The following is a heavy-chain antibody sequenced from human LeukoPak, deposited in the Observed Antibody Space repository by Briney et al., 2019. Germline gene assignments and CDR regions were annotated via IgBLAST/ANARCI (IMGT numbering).Heavy chain of an antibody. Sequence: GGSLRLSCAASGFTFSSYAMHWVRQAPGKGLEWVAFIPFDGGNKYYADSVKGRFTISRDNFKNTSYLQMTSLRAEDTAMYYCAKTLPGPFDYWGQGTLVTVSS. J-gene: IGHJ4*02. CDR2: IPFDGGNK. CDR1: GFTFSSYA. CDR3: AKTLPGPFDY. D-gene: IGHD3-16*01. V-gene: IGHV3-30*02.